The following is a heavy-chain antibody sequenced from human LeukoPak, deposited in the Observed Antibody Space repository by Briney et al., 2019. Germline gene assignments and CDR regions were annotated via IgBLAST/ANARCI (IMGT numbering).Heavy chain of an antibody. Sequence: SETLSLTRTVSGGSISSSSYYWGWIRQPPGKGLEWIGSIYYSGSTYYNPSLKSRVTISVDTSKNQFSLKLSSVTAADTAVYYCKTTEYSNFQYWGQGPLVTVSS. V-gene: IGHV4-39*01. CDR3: KTTEYSNFQY. D-gene: IGHD2/OR15-2a*01. CDR1: GGSISSSSYY. CDR2: IYYSGST. J-gene: IGHJ4*02.